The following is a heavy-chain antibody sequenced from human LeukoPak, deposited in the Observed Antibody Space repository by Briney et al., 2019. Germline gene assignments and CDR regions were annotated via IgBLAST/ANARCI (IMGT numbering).Heavy chain of an antibody. V-gene: IGHV4-30-2*01. CDR1: GASISSGGYS. J-gene: IGHJ5*02. Sequence: PSQTLSLTCVVSGASISSGGYSWSWIRQPPGKGLEWIGCIYHTGGTQYNPSLKSRVTISVDTSKNQFSLKLSSVTAADTAVYYCARERRSLPGGTLIYNNWFDPWGQGTLVTVSS. CDR2: IYHTGGT. D-gene: IGHD3-16*01. CDR3: ARERRSLPGGTLIYNNWFDP.